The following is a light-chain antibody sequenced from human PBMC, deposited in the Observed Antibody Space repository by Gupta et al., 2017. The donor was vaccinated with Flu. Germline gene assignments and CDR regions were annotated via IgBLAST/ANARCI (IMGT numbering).Light chain of an antibody. Sequence: DIQMTQSPSTLSAYVGDRVTITCRASQSIAGWLAWYQQKPGKAPKLLIYKASYLESGIQSRFSGSGSGTEFTLTISNLQPDDFATYYCQQDNTYPWTFGQGTRLEIK. CDR1: QSIAGW. V-gene: IGKV1-5*03. J-gene: IGKJ1*01. CDR3: QQDNTYPWT. CDR2: KAS.